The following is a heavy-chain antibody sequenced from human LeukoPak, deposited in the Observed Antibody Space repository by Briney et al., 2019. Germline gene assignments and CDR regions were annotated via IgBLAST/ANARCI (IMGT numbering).Heavy chain of an antibody. J-gene: IGHJ4*02. V-gene: IGHV3-30*05. CDR3: ARDPLRSSDSVGAPGDY. D-gene: IGHD1-26*01. Sequence: RSLRLSSAAAGFTFSSYGMHCVRQAPGTGREGVAVISYDGSNKYYADSVKGRFTISRDNSKNTLYPQMNSLRAEDAAVYYCARDPLRSSDSVGAPGDYWGQGTLVTVSS. CDR1: GFTFSSYG. CDR2: ISYDGSNK.